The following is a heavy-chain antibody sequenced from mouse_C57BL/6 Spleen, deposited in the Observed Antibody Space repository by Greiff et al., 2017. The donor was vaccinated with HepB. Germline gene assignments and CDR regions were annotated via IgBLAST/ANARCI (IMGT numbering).Heavy chain of an antibody. CDR2: IYPGSGST. CDR1: GYTFTSYW. CDR3: AREGYYGSSLYAMDY. J-gene: IGHJ4*01. D-gene: IGHD1-1*01. Sequence: VQLQQPGAELVKPGASVKMSCKASGYTFTSYWITWVKQRPGQGLEWIGDIYPGSGSTNYNEKFKSKATLTVDTSSSTAYMQLSSLTSEDSAVYYCAREGYYGSSLYAMDYWGQGTSVTVSS. V-gene: IGHV1-55*01.